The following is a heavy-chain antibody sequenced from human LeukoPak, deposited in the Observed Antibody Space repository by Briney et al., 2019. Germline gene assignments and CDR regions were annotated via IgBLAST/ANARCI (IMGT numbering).Heavy chain of an antibody. J-gene: IGHJ4*02. D-gene: IGHD2-15*01. V-gene: IGHV1-18*01. Sequence: GASVKVSCKASGYTFTRYGITWVRQAPGHGLEWMGWISAYNGNTNYAQTLQGRLTVTTDTSTNTAYMELRSLRPDDTAVYYCARDFFHGHCSGLTCFLLDSWGQGSLVTVSS. CDR1: GYTFTRYG. CDR3: ARDFFHGHCSGLTCFLLDS. CDR2: ISAYNGNT.